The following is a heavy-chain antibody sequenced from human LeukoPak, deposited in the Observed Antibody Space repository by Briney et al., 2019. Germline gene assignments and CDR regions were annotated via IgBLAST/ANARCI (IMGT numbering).Heavy chain of an antibody. Sequence: ASVKVSCKASGYTFTSYGISWVRQAPGQGLEWMGRISAYNGNTNYAQKLQGRVTMTTDTSTSTAYMELRSLRSDDTAVYYCARDALWFGELSTLDYWGQGTLVTVSS. CDR3: ARDALWFGELSTLDY. CDR2: ISAYNGNT. D-gene: IGHD3-10*01. CDR1: GYTFTSYG. V-gene: IGHV1-18*01. J-gene: IGHJ4*02.